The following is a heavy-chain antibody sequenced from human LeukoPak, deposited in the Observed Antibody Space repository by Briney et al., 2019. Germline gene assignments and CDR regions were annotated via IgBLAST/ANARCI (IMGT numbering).Heavy chain of an antibody. CDR2: IYHSGST. J-gene: IGHJ6*03. CDR3: AREEGRYGNHYYMDV. D-gene: IGHD1-1*01. V-gene: IGHV4-30-2*01. CDR1: GGSINNGGNY. Sequence: SETLSLTCTVSGGSINNGGNYWSWIRQPPGKGLEWIGYIYHSGSTYYNPSLKSRVNITADRPKNQFSLKLTSVTAADTAVYFCAREEGRYGNHYYMDVWGKGTTVTVSS.